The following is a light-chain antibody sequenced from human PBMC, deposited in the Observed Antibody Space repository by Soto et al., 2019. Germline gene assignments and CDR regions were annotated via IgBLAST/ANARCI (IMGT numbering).Light chain of an antibody. CDR3: SSYTTRASWV. Sequence: QSALTQPASVSGSPGQSITISCTGSSSDVGTNKYVSWYQQHPGKAPKVMIYDVSDRPSGVSNRFSGSKSGNTASLTISGLQAEGEADYYCSSYTTRASWVFGGGTKLTVL. CDR1: SSDVGTNKY. J-gene: IGLJ3*02. CDR2: DVS. V-gene: IGLV2-14*01.